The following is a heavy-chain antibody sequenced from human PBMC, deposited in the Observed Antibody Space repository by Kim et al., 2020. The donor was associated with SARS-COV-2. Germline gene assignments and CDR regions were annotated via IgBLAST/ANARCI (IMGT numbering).Heavy chain of an antibody. V-gene: IGHV3-23*01. J-gene: IGHJ4*02. CDR2: ISASGGST. CDR3: ANGGAMGTPTENY. CDR1: GFIFSSHA. D-gene: IGHD1-1*01. Sequence: GGSLRRSCAASGFIFSSHAMTWVRQAPGKGLDWVSVISASGGSTFYADSVKGRFTISRDNSKNTLYLQMNSLRAEDTAVYYCANGGAMGTPTENYWGQGTLVTVSS.